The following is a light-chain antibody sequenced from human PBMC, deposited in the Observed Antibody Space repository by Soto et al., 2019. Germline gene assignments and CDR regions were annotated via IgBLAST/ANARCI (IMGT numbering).Light chain of an antibody. CDR2: DVN. Sequence: SLLTQPASASGSPGQSITVSCTGVSSDVGGANYVSWYQQQPGKAPRLIIFDVNNRPSGVSPRFSGSKSGNTASLTISGLQAEDDAHYFFTSYRRSPRYVFGTGTKATVL. V-gene: IGLV2-14*03. CDR1: SSDVGGANY. CDR3: TSYRRSPRYV. J-gene: IGLJ1*01.